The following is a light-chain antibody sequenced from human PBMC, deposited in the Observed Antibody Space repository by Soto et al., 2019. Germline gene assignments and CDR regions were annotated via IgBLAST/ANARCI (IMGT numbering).Light chain of an antibody. J-gene: IGKJ4*01. CDR1: QSISSW. CDR3: QQYNSYS. V-gene: IGKV1-5*01. CDR2: DAS. Sequence: DIQTTQSPSTPSASVGDRVTITCRASQSISSWLAWYQQKPGKAPKLLIYDASSLESGVPSRFSGSGSGTEFTLTISSLQPDDFATDYGQQYNSYSFGGGTKVESK.